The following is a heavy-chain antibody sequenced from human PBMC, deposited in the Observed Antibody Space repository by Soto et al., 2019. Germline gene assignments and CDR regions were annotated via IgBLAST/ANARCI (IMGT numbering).Heavy chain of an antibody. V-gene: IGHV3-30-3*01. CDR2: ISYDGSNK. CDR3: ARHKTCGFDY. J-gene: IGHJ4*02. CDR1: GFTFSSYA. Sequence: GGSLRLSCAASGFTFSSYAMHWVRQAPGKGLEWVAVISYDGSNKYYADSVKGRFTISRDNSKNTLYLQMNSLRAEDTAVYYCARHKTCGFDYWGQGTLVSVSS.